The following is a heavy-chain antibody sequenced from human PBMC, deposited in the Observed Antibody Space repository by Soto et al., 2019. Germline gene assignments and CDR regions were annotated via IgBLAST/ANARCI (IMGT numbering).Heavy chain of an antibody. D-gene: IGHD6-6*01. Sequence: QVLLQESGPGLVTPSETLSLTCTVSGGSITNYYWSWIRQPPGTGLEWLGYIYYTGGTYYNPSLNSRVTLSVDTSKNQFPLNLSSVTPANTAAYFCARNRGGGSSSNFDLWGQGTLVTVSS. CDR3: ARNRGGGSSSNFDL. J-gene: IGHJ4*02. CDR1: GGSITNYY. CDR2: IYYTGGT. V-gene: IGHV4-59*08.